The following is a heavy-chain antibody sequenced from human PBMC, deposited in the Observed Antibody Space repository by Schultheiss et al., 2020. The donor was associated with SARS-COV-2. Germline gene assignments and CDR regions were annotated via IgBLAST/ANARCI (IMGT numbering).Heavy chain of an antibody. CDR2: IYNTVNT. CDR3: ASGRVPDYLDV. J-gene: IGHJ6*03. V-gene: IGHV4-39*07. CDR1: GGSISSSSYY. Sequence: SQTLSLTCTVSGGSISSSSYYWGWIRQPPGKGLEWIGNIYNTVNTQYNPSLKSRVTIAVDTSKNQFSLKLNSVTAADTAVNYCASGRVPDYLDVWGKGTTVTVSS. D-gene: IGHD6-19*01.